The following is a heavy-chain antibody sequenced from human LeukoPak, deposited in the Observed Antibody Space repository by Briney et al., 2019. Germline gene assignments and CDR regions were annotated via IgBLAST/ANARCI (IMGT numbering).Heavy chain of an antibody. D-gene: IGHD6-19*01. J-gene: IGHJ4*02. CDR3: ARTIAMTGIDYFDQ. CDR2: MYSDGSA. V-gene: IGHV3-53*01. CDR1: GFTVSSNY. Sequence: PGGSLRLSCAASGFTVSSNYMSWVPQAPAKGLEWVSVMYSDGSAYYADSVKGRFTISRDNSKNRLFLQMNSLRAEDTAVYFCARTIAMTGIDYFDQWGQGTLVTVS.